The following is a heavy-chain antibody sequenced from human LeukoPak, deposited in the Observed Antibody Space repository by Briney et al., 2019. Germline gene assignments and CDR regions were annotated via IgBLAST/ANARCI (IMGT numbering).Heavy chain of an antibody. Sequence: GSLRLSCAASGLTFSSYAMSWVRQAPGKGLEWVSAISGSGGSTYYADSVKGRFTISRDNSKNTLYLQMNSLRAEDTAVYYCAKDSGYYDILTGPEGGNWFDPWGQGTLVTVSS. D-gene: IGHD3-9*01. V-gene: IGHV3-23*01. J-gene: IGHJ5*02. CDR1: GLTFSSYA. CDR3: AKDSGYYDILTGPEGGNWFDP. CDR2: ISGSGGST.